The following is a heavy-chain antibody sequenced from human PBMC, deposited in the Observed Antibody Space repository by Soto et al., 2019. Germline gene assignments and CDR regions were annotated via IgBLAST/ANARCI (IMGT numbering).Heavy chain of an antibody. CDR2: IIPVFGTP. J-gene: IGHJ4*02. D-gene: IGHD2-2*01. CDR1: GDSFSSHA. V-gene: IGHV1-69*06. Sequence: VQLEQSGSEVKKSGSSVKVSYKASGDSFSSHAITWVRQAPGHGLEWMGGIIPVFGTPSYAQRFQSRLTISADKSTNTFYMELRSLRSEDTAVYFCARGGALSTSWYWGDGLDSWGQGTQVTVSS. CDR3: ARGGALSTSWYWGDGLDS.